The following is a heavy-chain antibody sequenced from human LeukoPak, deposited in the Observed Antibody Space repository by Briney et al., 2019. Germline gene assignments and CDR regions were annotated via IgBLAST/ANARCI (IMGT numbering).Heavy chain of an antibody. CDR3: ARDSPYSDYLIGGAFNI. CDR2: IYSDGTT. V-gene: IGHV3-53*01. Sequence: GGSLRLSCAASGFTFSDYYMSWVRQAPGKGLEWVSVIYSDGTTYYADSVKGRFTISRDNSKNTLYLQMNSLRAEDTAVYYCARDSPYSDYLIGGAFNIWGQGTMVTVSS. CDR1: GFTFSDYY. J-gene: IGHJ3*02. D-gene: IGHD4-11*01.